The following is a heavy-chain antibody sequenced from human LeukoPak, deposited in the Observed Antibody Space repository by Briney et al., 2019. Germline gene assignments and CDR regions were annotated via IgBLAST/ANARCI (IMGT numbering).Heavy chain of an antibody. V-gene: IGHV4-39*01. J-gene: IGHJ4*02. CDR3: ARQEVEMATIRSFDY. D-gene: IGHD5-24*01. Sequence: SETLSLTCTVSGGSISSSSYYWGWIRQPPGKGLEWIGSIYYSGSTYYKPSLKSRVTISVDTSKNQFSLKLSSVTAADTAVYYCARQEVEMATIRSFDYWGQGTLVTVSS. CDR2: IYYSGST. CDR1: GGSISSSSYY.